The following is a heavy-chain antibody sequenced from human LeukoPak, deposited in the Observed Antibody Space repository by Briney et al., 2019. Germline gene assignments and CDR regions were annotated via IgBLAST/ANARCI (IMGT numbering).Heavy chain of an antibody. J-gene: IGHJ4*02. D-gene: IGHD6-13*01. CDR1: GGSFSGFY. V-gene: IGHV4-34*01. CDR3: ARAGSMRGSSWYHFDY. CDR2: INHSGST. Sequence: PSETLSLTCAVYGGSFSGFYWSRIRQPPGKGLEWIGEINHSGSTNYNPSLKSRVTISVDTSKNQFSLKLSSVTAADTAVYYCARAGSMRGSSWYHFDYWGQGTLATVSS.